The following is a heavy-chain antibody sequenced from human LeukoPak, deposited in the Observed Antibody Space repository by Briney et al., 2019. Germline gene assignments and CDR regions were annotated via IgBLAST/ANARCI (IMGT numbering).Heavy chain of an antibody. CDR3: ARGLSSGWYTVP. D-gene: IGHD6-19*01. CDR1: GGSFSGYY. Sequence: SETLSLTCAVYGGSFSGYYWSWIRQPPGRGLEWIGEINHSGSTNYNPSLKSRVTISVDTSKNQFSLKLSSVTAADTAVYYCARGLSSGWYTVPWGQGTLVTVSS. V-gene: IGHV4-34*01. J-gene: IGHJ5*02. CDR2: INHSGST.